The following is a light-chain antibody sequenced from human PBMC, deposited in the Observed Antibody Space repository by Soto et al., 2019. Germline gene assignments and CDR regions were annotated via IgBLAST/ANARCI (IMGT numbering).Light chain of an antibody. CDR2: LEGSGSY. J-gene: IGLJ3*02. CDR3: ETWDFNPRV. Sequence: QSVLTQSSSASASLGSSVKLTCTLSSGHSSYIIAWHQQQPGKAPRYLMKLEGSGSYNKGSGVPDRFSGSSAGADRYLTISNRQFEYEADYYCETWDFNPRVFGGGTTLTVL. V-gene: IGLV4-60*02. CDR1: SGHSSYI.